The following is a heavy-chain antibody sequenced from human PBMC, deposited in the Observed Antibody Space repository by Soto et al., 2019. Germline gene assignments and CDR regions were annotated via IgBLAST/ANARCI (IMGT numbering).Heavy chain of an antibody. CDR3: ARGLAYCGGDCYRPYDY. CDR1: GGTFSSYA. CDR2: IIPIFGTA. J-gene: IGHJ4*02. Sequence: ASVKVSCKASGGTFSSYAIRWVRQAPGQGLEWMGGIIPIFGTANYAQKFQGRVTITADESTSTAYMELSSLRSEDTAVYYCARGLAYCGGDCYRPYDYWGQGTLVTVSS. D-gene: IGHD2-21*02. V-gene: IGHV1-69*13.